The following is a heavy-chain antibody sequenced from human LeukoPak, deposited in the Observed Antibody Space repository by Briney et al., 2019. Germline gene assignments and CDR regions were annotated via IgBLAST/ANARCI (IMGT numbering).Heavy chain of an antibody. V-gene: IGHV3-7*01. CDR3: ASCGYSYGYFDY. CDR1: GFTFSSYW. CDR2: IKQDGSEK. D-gene: IGHD5-18*01. J-gene: IGHJ4*02. Sequence: GGSLRLSCAASGFTFSSYWMAWVRQAPGKGLEWVANIKQDGSEKYYVDSVKGRFTISRDNAKNSLYLQMNSLRAEGTAVYYCASCGYSYGYFDYWGQGTLVTVSS.